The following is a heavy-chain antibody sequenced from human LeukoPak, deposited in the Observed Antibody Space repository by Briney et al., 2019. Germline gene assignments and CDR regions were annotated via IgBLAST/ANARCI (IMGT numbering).Heavy chain of an antibody. V-gene: IGHV1-69*04. D-gene: IGHD3-22*01. CDR2: VIPIFGIA. J-gene: IGHJ3*02. CDR1: GGTFSSYA. CDR3: ASYYSSGYYWDAFDI. Sequence: SVKVSCKASGGTFSSYAISWVRQAPGQGLEWMGRVIPIFGIANYAQKFQGRVTITADKSTSTAYMELSSLRSEDTAVYYCASYYSSGYYWDAFDIWGQGTMVTVSS.